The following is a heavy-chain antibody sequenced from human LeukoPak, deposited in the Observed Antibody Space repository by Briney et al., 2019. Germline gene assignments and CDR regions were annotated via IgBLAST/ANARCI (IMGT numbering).Heavy chain of an antibody. CDR3: ARHLSGSEYYFDY. V-gene: IGHV4-59*08. D-gene: IGHD1-26*01. Sequence: SETLSLTCTVSGGSISSYYWSWIRQPPGKGLEWIGYIYYSGSTNYNPSLKSRVTISVDPSKNQFSLKLSSVTAADTAVYYCARHLSGSEYYFDYWGRGTLVTVSS. CDR1: GGSISSYY. J-gene: IGHJ4*02. CDR2: IYYSGST.